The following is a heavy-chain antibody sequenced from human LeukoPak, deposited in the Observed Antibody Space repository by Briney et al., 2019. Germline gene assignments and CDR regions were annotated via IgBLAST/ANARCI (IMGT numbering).Heavy chain of an antibody. D-gene: IGHD3-22*01. CDR3: AKDFASSGYSFDY. CDR2: ISYDGSNK. V-gene: IGHV3-30*18. Sequence: GGSLRLSCAASGFTFSSYGMHWVRQAPGKGLEWVAVISYDGSNKYYADSVKGRFTISRDNSKNTLYLQMNSLRAEDTAVYYCAKDFASSGYSFDYWGQGTLVTVSS. J-gene: IGHJ4*02. CDR1: GFTFSSYG.